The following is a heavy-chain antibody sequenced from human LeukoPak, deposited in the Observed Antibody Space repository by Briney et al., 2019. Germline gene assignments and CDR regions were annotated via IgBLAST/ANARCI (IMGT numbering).Heavy chain of an antibody. V-gene: IGHV1-69*01. CDR1: GGTFSSYA. D-gene: IGHD3-22*01. CDR3: ARGYDYYDSSGYYYFDY. Sequence: ASVKVSCKASGGTFSSYAISWVRQAPGQGLEWMGGIIPIFGTANYAQKFQGRVTITADESTSTAYMELSSLRSEDTAVYYSARGYDYYDSSGYYYFDYWGQGTLVTVSS. CDR2: IIPIFGTA. J-gene: IGHJ4*02.